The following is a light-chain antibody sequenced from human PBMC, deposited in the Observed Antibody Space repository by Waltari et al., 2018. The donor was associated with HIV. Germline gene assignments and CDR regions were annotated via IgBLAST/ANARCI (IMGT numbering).Light chain of an antibody. Sequence: QSVLTQPPSASGTPGQRVTISCSCSSSNIGSNTVTWYQQLPGTAPKLLIYNNNQRPSGVPDRFSGSKSGTSASLAISGLQSEDEADYYCAAWDDSLNGRVFGGGTKLTVL. J-gene: IGLJ3*02. CDR2: NNN. CDR3: AAWDDSLNGRV. CDR1: SSNIGSNT. V-gene: IGLV1-44*01.